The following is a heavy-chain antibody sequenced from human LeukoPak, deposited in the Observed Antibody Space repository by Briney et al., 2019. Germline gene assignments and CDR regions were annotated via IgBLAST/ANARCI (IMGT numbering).Heavy chain of an antibody. CDR1: GFTFSSYS. CDR3: ARDSGSEQQLVPNYFDH. Sequence: GGSLRLSCAASGFTFSSYSMNWVRQAPGKGLEWVSSISSSSSYIYYADSVKGRFTISRDNAKNSLYLQMNSLRPEDTAVYYCARDSGSEQQLVPNYFDHWGQGTLVAVSS. J-gene: IGHJ4*02. CDR2: ISSSSSYI. D-gene: IGHD6-13*01. V-gene: IGHV3-21*01.